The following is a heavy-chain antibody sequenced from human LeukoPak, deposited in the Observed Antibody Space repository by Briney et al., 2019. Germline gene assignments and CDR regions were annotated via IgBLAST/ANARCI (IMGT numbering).Heavy chain of an antibody. Sequence: GGSLRLSCAASGFTFSSYAMSWVRQAPGEGLEWVSGLSDSGGNTIYADSVKGRFTISRDNAKNSLYLQMNSLRAEDTAVYYCARVQSGAADAFDIWGQGTMVTVSS. D-gene: IGHD6-13*01. CDR1: GFTFSSYA. V-gene: IGHV3-23*01. J-gene: IGHJ3*02. CDR2: LSDSGGNT. CDR3: ARVQSGAADAFDI.